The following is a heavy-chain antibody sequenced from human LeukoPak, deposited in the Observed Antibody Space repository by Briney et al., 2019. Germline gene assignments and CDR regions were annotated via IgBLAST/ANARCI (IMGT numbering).Heavy chain of an antibody. CDR3: ARGSSGYYCDHFQT. CDR2: IKQDGIEK. V-gene: IGHV3-7*04. CDR1: GFTFSNHW. Sequence: GGSLRLSCAASGFTFSNHWMTWIRQAPGKGLEWVANIKQDGIEKYYADSVEGRFTVSRENTKKTLFLQMHTLRAEDTAVYYCARGSSGYYCDHFQTWGQGSLVTVSS. D-gene: IGHD3-22*01. J-gene: IGHJ1*01.